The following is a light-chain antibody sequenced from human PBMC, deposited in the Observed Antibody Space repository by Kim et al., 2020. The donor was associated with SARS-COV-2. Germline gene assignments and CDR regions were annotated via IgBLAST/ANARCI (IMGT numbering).Light chain of an antibody. V-gene: IGLV3-19*01. CDR3: NSRDSNDNVV. CDR1: SLRSYY. J-gene: IGLJ2*01. CDR2: GKN. Sequence: VALGQTVRFTSQEDSLRSYYAPWYQQKPGQAPILVIYGKNNRPSGIPDRFSGSSSGNTASLTITETQAGDEADYYCNSRDSNDNVVFGGGTQLTVL.